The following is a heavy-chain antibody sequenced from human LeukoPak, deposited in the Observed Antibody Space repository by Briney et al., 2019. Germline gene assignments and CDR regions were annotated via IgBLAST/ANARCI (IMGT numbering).Heavy chain of an antibody. CDR3: AGGYSYGSPDY. J-gene: IGHJ4*02. Sequence: SETLSLTCAVYGGSFSGYYWSWIRQPPGKGLEWIGEINHSGSTNYNPSLKSRVTISVDTSKNQFSLKLSSVTAADTAVYYCAGGYSYGSPDYWGQGTLVTVSS. V-gene: IGHV4-34*01. CDR1: GGSFSGYY. D-gene: IGHD5-18*01. CDR2: INHSGST.